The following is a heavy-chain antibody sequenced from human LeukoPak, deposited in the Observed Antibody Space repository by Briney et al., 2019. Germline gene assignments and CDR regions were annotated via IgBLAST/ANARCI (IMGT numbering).Heavy chain of an antibody. V-gene: IGHV1-2*02. Sequence: ASVKVSCKASGYTFIGYYVHWVRQAPGQGLEWMGWVNPNSGGTDYAQKFRGRITMTRETSISTAYMELNSLRSDDTAVYYCARGDMVRGLYYMDVWGRGTTVTVSS. J-gene: IGHJ6*03. D-gene: IGHD3-10*01. CDR2: VNPNSGGT. CDR1: GYTFIGYY. CDR3: ARGDMVRGLYYMDV.